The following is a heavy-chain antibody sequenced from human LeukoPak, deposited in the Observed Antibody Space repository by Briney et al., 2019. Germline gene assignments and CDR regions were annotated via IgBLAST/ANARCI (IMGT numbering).Heavy chain of an antibody. CDR3: ARGTIAAAGVRFDY. CDR2: IYTSGST. J-gene: IGHJ4*02. Sequence: PSETLSLTCTVSGGSISSYYWSWIRQPAGKGPEWIGRIYTSGSTNYNPSLKSRVTMSVDTSKNQFSLKLSSVTAADTAVYYCARGTIAAAGVRFDYWGQGTLVTVSS. CDR1: GGSISSYY. V-gene: IGHV4-4*07. D-gene: IGHD6-13*01.